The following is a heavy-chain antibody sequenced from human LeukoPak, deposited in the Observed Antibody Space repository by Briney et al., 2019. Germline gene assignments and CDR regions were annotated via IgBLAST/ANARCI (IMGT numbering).Heavy chain of an antibody. CDR1: RYTFTSYY. J-gene: IGHJ4*02. V-gene: IGHV1-46*01. CDR3: ARDLSYGDLVF. D-gene: IGHD4-17*01. Sequence: ASVKVSCKASRYTFTSYYMHWVRQAPGQGLEWMGIINPSGGSTSCAQKFQGRVTMTRDTSTSTVYMELSSLRSEDTAVYYCARDLSYGDLVFWGQGTLVTVSS. CDR2: INPSGGST.